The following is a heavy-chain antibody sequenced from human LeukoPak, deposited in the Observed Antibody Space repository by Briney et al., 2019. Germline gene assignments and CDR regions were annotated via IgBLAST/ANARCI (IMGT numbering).Heavy chain of an antibody. CDR1: GYSISSGYY. D-gene: IGHD1-26*01. CDR3: ARRAGSGSAHMLDY. V-gene: IGHV4-38-2*01. J-gene: IGHJ4*02. CDR2: IYYSGST. Sequence: SETLSLTCAVSGYSISSGYYWGWIRQPPGKGLEWIGTIYYSGSTYYNPSLKSRLTISVDTSKNQFSLKLMSVTAADTAVYYCARRAGSGSAHMLDYWGQGILVTVSS.